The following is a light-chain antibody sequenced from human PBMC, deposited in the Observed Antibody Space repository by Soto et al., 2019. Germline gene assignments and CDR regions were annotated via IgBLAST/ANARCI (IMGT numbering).Light chain of an antibody. J-gene: IGKJ1*01. CDR1: QSVTNW. CDR2: EAS. Sequence: DIQMTQSPDTLSASIGDRVTITCRASQSVTNWLAWYQQKPGKAPSLPIYEASTLESGVPSRFSGSGSGTEFTLTISSLQPDDFATYYCQEYNSFGFGQGTKVDIK. CDR3: QEYNSFG. V-gene: IGKV1-5*01.